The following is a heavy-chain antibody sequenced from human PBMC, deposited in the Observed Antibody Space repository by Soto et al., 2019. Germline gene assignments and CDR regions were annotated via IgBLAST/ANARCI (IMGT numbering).Heavy chain of an antibody. CDR2: IKNSGGST. Sequence: LRLSCAASGFTFSSYAMSWVRQAPGKGLEWVSGIKNSGGSTFYADSVKGRFTISRDNPKSMLYLQMNSLRAEDAAVYYCAKSVEWELPRFDYWGQGTLVTVSS. CDR1: GFTFSSYA. J-gene: IGHJ4*02. CDR3: AKSVEWELPRFDY. V-gene: IGHV3-23*01. D-gene: IGHD1-26*01.